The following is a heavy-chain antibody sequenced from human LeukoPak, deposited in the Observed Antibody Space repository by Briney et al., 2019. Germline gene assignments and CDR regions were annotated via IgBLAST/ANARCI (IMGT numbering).Heavy chain of an antibody. CDR2: ISGSGGST. CDR1: GFTFSSYA. D-gene: IGHD3-10*01. CDR3: AKDPHPHGSGNYDY. V-gene: IGHV3-23*01. J-gene: IGHJ4*02. Sequence: GGSLRLSCAASGFTFSSYAMSWVRQAPGKGLEWVSAISGSGGSTYYADSVKGRFTISRDNSKNTLYLQMNSLRAEDTAVYYCAKDPHPHGSGNYDYWGQGNLVTVSP.